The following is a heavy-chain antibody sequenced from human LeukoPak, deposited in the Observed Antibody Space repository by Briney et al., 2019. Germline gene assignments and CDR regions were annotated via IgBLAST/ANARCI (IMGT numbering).Heavy chain of an antibody. CDR1: GYTFTSYY. CDR2: INPSGGST. V-gene: IGHV1-46*01. D-gene: IGHD1-26*01. CDR3: ARDRHSGSYYGWFDP. Sequence: ASVKVSCKASGYTFTSYYMHWMRLAPGQGLEWMGIINPSGGSTSYAQKFQGRVTMTRDTSTSTVYMELSSLRSEDTAVYYCARDRHSGSYYGWFDPWGQGTLVTVSS. J-gene: IGHJ5*02.